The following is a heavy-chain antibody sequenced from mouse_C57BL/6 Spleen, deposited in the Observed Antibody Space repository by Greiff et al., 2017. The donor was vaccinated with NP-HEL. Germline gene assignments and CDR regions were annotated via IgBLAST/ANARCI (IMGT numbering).Heavy chain of an antibody. D-gene: IGHD1-1*01. CDR1: GYTFTDYE. Sequence: QVQLQQSGAELVRPGASVTLSCKASGYTFTDYEMHWVKQTPVHGLEWIGAIDPETGGTAYNQKFKGKAILTADKSSSTAYMELRSLTSEDSAVYYCTRKDYYGSINYFDYWGQGTTLTVSS. CDR2: IDPETGGT. V-gene: IGHV1-15*01. J-gene: IGHJ2*01. CDR3: TRKDYYGSINYFDY.